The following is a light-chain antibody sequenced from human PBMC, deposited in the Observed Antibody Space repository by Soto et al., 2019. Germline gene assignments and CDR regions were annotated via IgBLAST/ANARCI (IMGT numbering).Light chain of an antibody. V-gene: IGKV1-39*01. CDR2: AAS. Sequence: DIQMTQSPSSLSASLGDEVTITCRASQTIMTYLNWYQLKPGKPPRLLIYAASTLQSGVPSRFSGSGSETDFTLTISSLQPEDFATYSCQQSYSTTWTFGQGTKVDIK. CDR1: QTIMTY. J-gene: IGKJ1*01. CDR3: QQSYSTTWT.